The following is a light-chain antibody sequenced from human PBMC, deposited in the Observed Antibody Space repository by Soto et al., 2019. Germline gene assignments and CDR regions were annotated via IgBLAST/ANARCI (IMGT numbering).Light chain of an antibody. Sequence: DIQLTQSPSFLSASVGDRVTITCRASLGISTYLAWYQQKPGKAPNLLIYAASTLQSGVPTRFSGSGSGTEFTITISSLQPEDVATYHCRQVNTYTFGPGTKVDIK. CDR2: AAS. J-gene: IGKJ3*01. CDR3: RQVNTYT. V-gene: IGKV1-9*01. CDR1: LGISTY.